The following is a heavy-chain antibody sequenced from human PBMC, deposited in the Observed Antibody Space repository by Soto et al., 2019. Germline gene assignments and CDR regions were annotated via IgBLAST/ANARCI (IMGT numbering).Heavy chain of an antibody. J-gene: IGHJ3*02. CDR1: GYSFSTYW. V-gene: IGHV5-51*01. CDR2: IYPGDSDT. Sequence: ESLKISCRGSGYSFSTYWIAWVRQMPGKGLEWMGIIYPGDSDTRYSPSFQGQVTISADKSISTAYLQWVSLRASDTAMYYCARPWAVVATDAFDISGLGTMVTVSS. CDR3: ARPWAVVATDAFDI. D-gene: IGHD2-15*01.